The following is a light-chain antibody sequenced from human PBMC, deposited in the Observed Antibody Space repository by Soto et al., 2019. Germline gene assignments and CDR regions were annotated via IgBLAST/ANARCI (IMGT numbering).Light chain of an antibody. CDR3: QQRSDWPPIT. V-gene: IGKV3D-20*02. CDR2: GAS. Sequence: EIVLTQSPATLSLSPGERATLSCRASQSVSSSYLAWYQQKPGQAPRLLIYGASSRATGIPDRFSGSGSGTDFTLTISSVEPEDFGVYYCQQRSDWPPITFGQGTRLEIK. CDR1: QSVSSSY. J-gene: IGKJ5*01.